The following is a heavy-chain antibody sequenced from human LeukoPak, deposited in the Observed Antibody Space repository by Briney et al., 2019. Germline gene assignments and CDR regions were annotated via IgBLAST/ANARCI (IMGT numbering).Heavy chain of an antibody. CDR1: GFTFSSYA. V-gene: IGHV3-30-3*02. Sequence: PGRSLRLSCAASGFTFSSYAMHWVRQAPGKGLEWVAVISYDGSNKYYTDSVKGRFTISRDNSKHTLYLQMSSLRAEDTAIYYCAKQNYYGSFDYWGQGTLVTVSS. CDR3: AKQNYYGSFDY. CDR2: ISYDGSNK. D-gene: IGHD3-10*01. J-gene: IGHJ4*02.